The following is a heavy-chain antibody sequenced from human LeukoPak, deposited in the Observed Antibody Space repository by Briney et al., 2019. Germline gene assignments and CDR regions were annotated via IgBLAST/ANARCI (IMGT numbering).Heavy chain of an antibody. J-gene: IGHJ4*02. CDR2: IYYSGST. CDR3: ASDDSSGSYYGVRWNFDY. D-gene: IGHD1-26*01. CDR1: GGSISSSSYY. V-gene: IGHV4-39*07. Sequence: SETLSLTCTVSGGSISSSSYYWGWIRQPPGKGLEWIGSIYYSGSTYYNPSLKSRVTISVDTSKNQFSLKLSSVTAADTAVYYCASDDSSGSYYGVRWNFDYWGQGTLVTVSS.